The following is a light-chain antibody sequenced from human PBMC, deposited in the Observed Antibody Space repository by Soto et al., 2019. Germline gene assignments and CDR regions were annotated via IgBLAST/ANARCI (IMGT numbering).Light chain of an antibody. J-gene: IGKJ1*01. Sequence: EIVMTQSPATLSVSPGERATLSCRASQSVSSNLAWYQQKPGQAPRLLIYGASTRSTGIPARFSGSGSGTEFTLTISSLQSADFAVYYCQEYNNWPPWTFGKGTKVDIK. CDR2: GAS. CDR3: QEYNNWPPWT. V-gene: IGKV3-15*01. CDR1: QSVSSN.